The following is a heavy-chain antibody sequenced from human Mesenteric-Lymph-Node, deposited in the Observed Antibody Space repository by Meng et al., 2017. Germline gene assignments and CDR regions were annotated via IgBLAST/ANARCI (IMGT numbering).Heavy chain of an antibody. Sequence: GGSLRLSCAASGFTFDDYGMSWVRQAPGKGLEWVSGISWNSGSIGYADSVKGRFTISRDNAKNSLYLQMNSLRAEDMALYYCAKYGDGMDVWGQGTTVTVSS. CDR2: ISWNSGSI. D-gene: IGHD2-8*01. CDR1: GFTFDDYG. J-gene: IGHJ6*02. CDR3: AKYGDGMDV. V-gene: IGHV3-9*03.